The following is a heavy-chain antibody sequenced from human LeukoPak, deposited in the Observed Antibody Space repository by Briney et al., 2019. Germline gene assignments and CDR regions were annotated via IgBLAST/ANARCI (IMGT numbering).Heavy chain of an antibody. Sequence: ASVKVSCKVSGYTLTELSMHWVRQAPGKGLEWMGGFDPEDGETIYAQKFQGRVTMTTDTSTSTAYMELRSLRSDDTAVYYCARESYDIPYWGQGTLVTVSS. CDR2: FDPEDGET. V-gene: IGHV1-24*01. CDR1: GYTLTELS. J-gene: IGHJ4*02. D-gene: IGHD3-9*01. CDR3: ARESYDIPY.